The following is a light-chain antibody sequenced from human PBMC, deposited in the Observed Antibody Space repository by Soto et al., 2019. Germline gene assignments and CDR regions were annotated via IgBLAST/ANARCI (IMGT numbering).Light chain of an antibody. CDR3: QQRSNWPTWT. CDR1: QRVSSY. J-gene: IGKJ1*01. CDR2: DAS. Sequence: EIVLTQSPATPSLSPGERATLSCRASQRVSSYLAWYQQKPGQAPRLLIYDASNRATGIPARFSGSGSGTDFTLTISSLEPEDFAVYYCQQRSNWPTWTFGQGTKVEIK. V-gene: IGKV3-11*01.